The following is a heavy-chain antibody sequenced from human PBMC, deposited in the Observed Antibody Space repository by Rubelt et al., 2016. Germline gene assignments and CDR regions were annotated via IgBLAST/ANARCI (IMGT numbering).Heavy chain of an antibody. CDR2: ISYDGSNK. D-gene: IGHD3-9*01. J-gene: IGHJ4*02. CDR1: GFTFSSYA. Sequence: GGSLRLSCAASGFTFSSYAMHWVRQAPGKGLEWVAVISYDGSNKYYADSVKGRFTISRDNSKNTLYLQMNSLRAEDTAVYYCARDPLDILTGYYNADYWGQGTLVTVSS. V-gene: IGHV3-30*04. CDR3: ARDPLDILTGYYNADY.